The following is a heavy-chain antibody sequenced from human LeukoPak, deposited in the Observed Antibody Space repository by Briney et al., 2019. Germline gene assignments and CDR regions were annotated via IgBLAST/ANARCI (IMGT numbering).Heavy chain of an antibody. V-gene: IGHV4-59*01. CDR3: AKGPYYYDSSGYYYGAFDI. CDR1: GGSISSYY. CDR2: IYYSGST. J-gene: IGHJ3*02. Sequence: SETLSLTCTVSGGSISSYYWSWVRQPPGKGLEWIGDIYYSGSTNYNPSLKSRVTISVDMSKNQFSLKLSSVPAADTAVYYCAKGPYYYDSSGYYYGAFDIWGQGRMVTVSS. D-gene: IGHD3-22*01.